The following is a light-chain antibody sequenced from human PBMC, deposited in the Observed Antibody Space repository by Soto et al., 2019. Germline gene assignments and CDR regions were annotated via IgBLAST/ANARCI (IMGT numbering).Light chain of an antibody. CDR1: QSVSSSY. CDR3: QQYGSSP. J-gene: IGKJ5*01. V-gene: IGKV3-20*01. CDR2: GAS. Sequence: EIVLTQSPGTLSWSPGERATLSCRASQSVSSSYLAWYQQKPGQAPRLLIYGASSRATGIPDRFSGSGSGTDFTLTISRLEPEDFAVYYCQQYGSSPFGQGTRLEIK.